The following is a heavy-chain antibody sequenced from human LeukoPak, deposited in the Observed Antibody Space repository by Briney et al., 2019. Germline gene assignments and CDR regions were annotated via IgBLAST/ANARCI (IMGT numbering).Heavy chain of an antibody. CDR3: ARDQDVVRLLGIMAYDAFDI. CDR1: GFTFSNYW. V-gene: IGHV3-7*01. J-gene: IGHJ3*02. CDR2: IKQDGSDK. Sequence: GGSLRLSCAASGFTFSNYWMTWVRQAPGKGLEWVANIKQDGSDKYYMDSVKGRFTISRDNARNSLYLQMNSLRAEDTAVYYCARDQDVVRLLGIMAYDAFDIWGQGTMVTVSS. D-gene: IGHD3-16*01.